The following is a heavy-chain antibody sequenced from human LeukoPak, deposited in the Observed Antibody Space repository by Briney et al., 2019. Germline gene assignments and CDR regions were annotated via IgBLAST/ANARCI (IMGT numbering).Heavy chain of an antibody. Sequence: GGSLRLSCAATEFSISSYWMSWVRQAPGKGLEWVANIKGDGSGRNYADSVKGRFTISTDNGKNSVYLQMNSLRAEDTAIYYCVREQLAVPGGDCWGQGTLVTVSS. J-gene: IGHJ4*02. CDR2: IKGDGSGR. D-gene: IGHD6-19*01. CDR1: EFSISSYW. CDR3: VREQLAVPGGDC. V-gene: IGHV3-7*04.